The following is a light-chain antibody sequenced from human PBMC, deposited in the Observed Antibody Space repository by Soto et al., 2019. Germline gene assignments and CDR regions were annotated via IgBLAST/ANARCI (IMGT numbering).Light chain of an antibody. CDR3: SSYTSSSTPYV. CDR2: EVS. V-gene: IGLV2-14*01. J-gene: IGLJ1*01. Sequence: QSVLTQPASVSGSPGQSITISCTGTSSDVGTYNYVSWYQHHPGKAPKFMIYEVSNRPSGVSNRFSGSKSGNTASLTISGLQAEHEADYYCSSYTSSSTPYVFGTGTKVTVL. CDR1: SSDVGTYNY.